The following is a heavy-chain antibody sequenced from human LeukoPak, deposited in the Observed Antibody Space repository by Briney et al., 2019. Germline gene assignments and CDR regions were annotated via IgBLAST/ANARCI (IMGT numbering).Heavy chain of an antibody. CDR2: IYTSGST. V-gene: IGHV4-61*02. CDR1: GGSISSGSYY. D-gene: IGHD2-2*01. J-gene: IGHJ5*02. Sequence: PSETLSLTCTVSGGSISSGSYYWSWIRQPAGKGLEWVGRIYTSGSTNYNPSLKSRVTISVDTSKNQFSLKLSSVTAADTAVYYCARECLNEYQLHIHQNGFDPWGQGTLVTVSS. CDR3: ARECLNEYQLHIHQNGFDP.